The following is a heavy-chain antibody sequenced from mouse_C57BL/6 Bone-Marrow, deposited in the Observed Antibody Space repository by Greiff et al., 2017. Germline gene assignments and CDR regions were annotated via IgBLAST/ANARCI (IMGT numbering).Heavy chain of an antibody. CDR3: ARHGYVGAWFAY. Sequence: DVKLVESGGGLVQPGGSLKLSCAASGFTFSDYYMYWVRQTPEKRLEWVAYISNGGGSTYYPDAVKGRFTISRDNAKNTLYHQMSRLKSDDTSMYYFARHGYVGAWFAYWVQGTLVTVSA. D-gene: IGHD2-2*01. V-gene: IGHV5-12*01. CDR2: ISNGGGST. CDR1: GFTFSDYY. J-gene: IGHJ3*01.